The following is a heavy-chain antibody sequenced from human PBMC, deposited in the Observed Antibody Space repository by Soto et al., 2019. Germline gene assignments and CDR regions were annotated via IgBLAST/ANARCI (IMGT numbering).Heavy chain of an antibody. CDR3: ARAYSSSYYYYYYGMDV. J-gene: IGHJ6*02. Sequence: PSETLSLTCSVSGGSISSYYWSWIRQPPGEGLEWIGYIYYSGSTNYSPSLKSRVTISVDTSKNQFSLKLSSVTAADTAVYYCARAYSSSYYYYYYGMDVWGQGTTVTVSS. D-gene: IGHD6-6*01. CDR1: GGSISSYY. CDR2: IYYSGST. V-gene: IGHV4-59*01.